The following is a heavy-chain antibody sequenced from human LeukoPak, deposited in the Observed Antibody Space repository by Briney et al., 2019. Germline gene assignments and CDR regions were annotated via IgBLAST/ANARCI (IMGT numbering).Heavy chain of an antibody. V-gene: IGHV3-9*01. Sequence: GRSLRLSCVASGFIFDDYAIHWVRQAPGKGLEWVSGISWNSGSIGYADSVKGRFSISRDNAKNSLYLQMNSLRTEDTALYYCARAIGVTCISTSCYSFDYWGQGTLVIVSS. CDR1: GFIFDDYA. CDR3: ARAIGVTCISTSCYSFDY. J-gene: IGHJ4*02. D-gene: IGHD2-2*02. CDR2: ISWNSGSI.